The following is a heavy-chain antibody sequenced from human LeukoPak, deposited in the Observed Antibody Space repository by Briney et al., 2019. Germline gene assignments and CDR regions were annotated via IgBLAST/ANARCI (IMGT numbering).Heavy chain of an antibody. CDR2: IYYSGST. CDR3: ARGTYYNILTGYRSRILGFDY. D-gene: IGHD3-9*01. J-gene: IGHJ4*02. Sequence: PSETLSLTCTVSGGSISSSSYYWGWIRQPPGKGLEWIGSIYYSGSTYYNPSLKSRVTISVDTSKNQFSLKLSSVTAADTAVYYCARGTYYNILTGYRSRILGFDYWGQGTLVTVSS. CDR1: GGSISSSSYY. V-gene: IGHV4-39*01.